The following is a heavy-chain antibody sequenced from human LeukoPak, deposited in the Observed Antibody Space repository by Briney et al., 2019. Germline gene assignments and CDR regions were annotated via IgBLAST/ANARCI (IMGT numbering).Heavy chain of an antibody. J-gene: IGHJ4*02. CDR2: IYPGDSDT. CDR3: AKIDRTYCSRSSCYALDS. D-gene: IGHD2-2*01. V-gene: IGHV5-51*01. CDR1: GYSFTSYW. Sequence: GESLKISCKGSGYSFTSYWIGWVRQMPGKGLEWMGIIYPGDSDTRYSPSFQGQVTISADKSITTAYLQWSSLKASDTAMYYCAKIDRTYCSRSSCYALDSWGQGTLVTVSS.